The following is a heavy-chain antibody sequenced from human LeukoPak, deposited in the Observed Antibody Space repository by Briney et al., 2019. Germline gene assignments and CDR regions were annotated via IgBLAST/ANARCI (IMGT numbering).Heavy chain of an antibody. CDR2: ISYDGSNK. Sequence: GGCLRLSCAASGFTFNSYAMHWVRQAPGKGLEWVAVISYDGSNKYYADSVKGRFTFSRDNSKNTLYLQMNSLRAEDTAVYYCARMGHGYGRKLLGYMDVWGKGTTVTVSS. D-gene: IGHD5-18*01. V-gene: IGHV3-30-3*01. J-gene: IGHJ6*03. CDR1: GFTFNSYA. CDR3: ARMGHGYGRKLLGYMDV.